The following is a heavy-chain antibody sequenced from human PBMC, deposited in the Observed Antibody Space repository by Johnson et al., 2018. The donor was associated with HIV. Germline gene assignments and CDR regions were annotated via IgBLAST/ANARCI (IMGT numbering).Heavy chain of an antibody. V-gene: IGHV3-33*01. CDR3: TRGTLGGWWGHDAFDI. Sequence: QVQLVESGGGVVQPGRSLRLSCAASGFTFSSYGMHWVRQAPGKGLEWVAVIWYDGSNKYYAESVKGRFTVSRDNSKNTLYMQMNSLRTEDTAVYYCTRGTLGGWWGHDAFDIWGQGTMVTVSS. J-gene: IGHJ3*02. CDR2: IWYDGSNK. D-gene: IGHD6-19*01. CDR1: GFTFSSYG.